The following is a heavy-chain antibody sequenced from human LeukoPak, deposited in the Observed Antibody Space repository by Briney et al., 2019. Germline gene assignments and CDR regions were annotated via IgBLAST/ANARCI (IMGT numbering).Heavy chain of an antibody. CDR3: ARHVLGVRGAKGYFDY. Sequence: SETLSLTCTVSGYSISSGYYWGWIRQPPGKGLEWIGSIYHSGRTFYNPSLKSRVTISVDTSKNQFSLKLSSVTAADTAVYYCARHVLGVRGAKGYFDYWGQGTLVTVSS. CDR1: GYSISSGYY. CDR2: IYHSGRT. J-gene: IGHJ4*02. D-gene: IGHD3-10*01. V-gene: IGHV4-38-2*02.